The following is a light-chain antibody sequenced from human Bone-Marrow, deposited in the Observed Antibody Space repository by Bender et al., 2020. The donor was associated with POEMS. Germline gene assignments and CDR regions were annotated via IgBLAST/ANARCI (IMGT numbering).Light chain of an antibody. CDR2: RDS. CDR1: ALPKQY. CDR3: QSADSSGTYRV. V-gene: IGLV3-25*03. Sequence: SYELTQPPSVSVSPGQTARITCSGDALPKQYAFWYQQTPGQAPVLVIYRDSERPSGIPERFSGPTSGTTVTLTITGVQAEDEADYYCQSADSSGTYRVFGGGTKLTVL. J-gene: IGLJ3*02.